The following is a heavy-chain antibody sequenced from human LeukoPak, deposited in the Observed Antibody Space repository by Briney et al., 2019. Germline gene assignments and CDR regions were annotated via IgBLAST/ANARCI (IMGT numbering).Heavy chain of an antibody. V-gene: IGHV3-73*01. D-gene: IGHD6-13*01. CDR3: TRSYSSSWYSVLGVY. J-gene: IGHJ4*02. CDR2: IRSKANSYAT. CDR1: GFTFSGSA. Sequence: GRSLRLSCAASGFTFSGSAMHWVRQASGKGLEWVGRIRSKANSYATAYAASVKGRFTISRDDSKNTAYLQMNSLKTEDTAVYYCTRSYSSSWYSVLGVYWGQGTLVTVSS.